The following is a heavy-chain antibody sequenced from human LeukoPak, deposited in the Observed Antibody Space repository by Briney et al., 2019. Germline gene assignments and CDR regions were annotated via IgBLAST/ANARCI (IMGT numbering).Heavy chain of an antibody. CDR1: GYTFTSYG. V-gene: IGHV1-18*01. CDR2: ISAYNGNT. CDR3: ARNRLAAASTLGPSAY. D-gene: IGHD6-13*01. Sequence: ASVKVSCKASGYTFTSYGISWVRPAPGQGLEWMGWISAYNGNTNYAQKLQGRVTMTTDTSTSTAYMELRSLRSDDTAVYYCARNRLAAASTLGPSAYWGQGTLVTVSS. J-gene: IGHJ4*02.